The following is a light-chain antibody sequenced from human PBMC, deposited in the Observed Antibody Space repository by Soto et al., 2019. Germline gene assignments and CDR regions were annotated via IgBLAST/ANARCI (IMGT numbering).Light chain of an antibody. CDR3: SSYTSSSTLDV. J-gene: IGLJ1*01. CDR1: SSDVWTYND. V-gene: IGLV2-14*01. CDR2: EVS. Sequence: QSVLTQPASVSGSPGQSITISCTGTSSDVWTYNDVSSYKQLPGKAHTRMIYEVSYRPSGVCNRFSGSKSGNTVSLTISRLEAEVEADYYCSSYTSSSTLDVFGSGTKVTVL.